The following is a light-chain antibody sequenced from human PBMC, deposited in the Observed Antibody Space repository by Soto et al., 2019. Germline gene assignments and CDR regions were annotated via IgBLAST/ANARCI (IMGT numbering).Light chain of an antibody. J-gene: IGKJ1*01. CDR2: GAS. Sequence: IVWTKAPGTLSWSTGEKATLSCRASQSVSSSYLAWYQQKPGQAPRLLIYGASSRATGIPDRFSGSGSGTDFTLTISRLEPEDFAVYYCQQYNNWPRTFGQGTKVDI. CDR1: QSVSSSY. V-gene: IGKV3-20*01. CDR3: QQYNNWPRT.